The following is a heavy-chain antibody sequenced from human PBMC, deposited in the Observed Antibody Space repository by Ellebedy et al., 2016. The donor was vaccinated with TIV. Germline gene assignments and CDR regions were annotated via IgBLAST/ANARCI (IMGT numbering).Heavy chain of an antibody. CDR3: ARDNAVGAYDY. CDR1: GGTFSSYA. V-gene: IGHV1-69*13. J-gene: IGHJ4*02. Sequence: SVKVSXXASGGTFSSYAISWVRQAPGQGLEWMGGIIPIFGTANYAQKFQGRVTITADESTSTAYMELSSLRSEDTAVYYCARDNAVGAYDYWGQGTLVTVSS. CDR2: IIPIFGTA. D-gene: IGHD1-26*01.